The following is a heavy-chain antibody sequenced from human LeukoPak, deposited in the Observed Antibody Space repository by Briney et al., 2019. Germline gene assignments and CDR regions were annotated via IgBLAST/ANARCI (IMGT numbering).Heavy chain of an antibody. CDR1: GFTFSGYS. J-gene: IGHJ5*02. D-gene: IGHD3-22*01. CDR2: IGSNSSSI. V-gene: IGHV3-48*01. CDR3: AKCLGYYDSSGYPNWFDP. Sequence: PGGSLRLSCAASGFTFSGYSMNWVRQAPGKGLEWVSYIGSNSSSIYDADSVKGRFTISRDNSKNTLYLQMNSLRAEDTAVYYCAKCLGYYDSSGYPNWFDPWGQGTLVTVSS.